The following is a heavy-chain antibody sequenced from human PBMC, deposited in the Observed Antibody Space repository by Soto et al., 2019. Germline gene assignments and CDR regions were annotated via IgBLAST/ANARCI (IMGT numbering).Heavy chain of an antibody. V-gene: IGHV3-73*01. Sequence: PGGSLRLSCAASGFTFSGSAMHWVRQASEKGLEWVGRIRSKANSYATAYAASVKGRFTISRDDSKNTAYLQMNSLKTEDTAVYYCTRRDSQQHWGQGTLVTVSS. J-gene: IGHJ1*01. CDR3: TRRDSQQH. CDR1: GFTFSGSA. CDR2: IRSKANSYAT.